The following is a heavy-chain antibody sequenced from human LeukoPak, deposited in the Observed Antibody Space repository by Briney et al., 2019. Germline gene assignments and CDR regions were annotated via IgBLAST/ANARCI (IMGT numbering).Heavy chain of an antibody. CDR1: GYTFTSYG. CDR3: ARDWYYYGSGSSYYYGMDV. CDR2: IGAYNGNT. D-gene: IGHD3-10*01. V-gene: IGHV1-18*01. Sequence: GASVKVSCKASGYTFTSYGISWVRQAPGQGLEWMGWIGAYNGNTNYAQKLQGRVTMTTDTSTSTAYMELRSLRSDDTAVYYCARDWYYYGSGSSYYYGMDVWGQGTTVTVSS. J-gene: IGHJ6*02.